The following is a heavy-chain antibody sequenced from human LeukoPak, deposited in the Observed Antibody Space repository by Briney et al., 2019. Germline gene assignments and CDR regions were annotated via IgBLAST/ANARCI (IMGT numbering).Heavy chain of an antibody. CDR1: GGSIGSYY. D-gene: IGHD1-26*01. CDR2: IYYSGST. CDR3: ARDSGAYYFDH. J-gene: IGHJ4*02. V-gene: IGHV4-59*01. Sequence: PSETLSLTCSVSGGSIGSYYWSWLRQPPGKGLEWIGYIYYSGSTNYNPSLKSRVTMSVDTSSNQFSLNLSSVTAADTAVYYCARDSGAYYFDHWGQGTLVTVSS.